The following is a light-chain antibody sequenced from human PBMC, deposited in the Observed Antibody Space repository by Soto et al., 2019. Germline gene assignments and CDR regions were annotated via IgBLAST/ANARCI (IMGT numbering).Light chain of an antibody. V-gene: IGLV2-8*01. J-gene: IGLJ3*02. CDR3: SSYAGRDIWV. Sequence: QSALTQPPSASGSRGQSVTISCTGTSVDINYVSWFQQHPGKAPKLIICEVTKRPSGVPDRFSGSKSGNTASLTVSGLQDDDEADYSGSSYAGRDIWVFGGGTKLTVL. CDR2: EVT. CDR1: SVDINY.